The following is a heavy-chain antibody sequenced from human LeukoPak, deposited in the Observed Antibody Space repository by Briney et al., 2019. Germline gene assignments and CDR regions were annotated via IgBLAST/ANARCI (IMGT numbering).Heavy chain of an antibody. CDR1: GGTFSSYA. D-gene: IGHD3-3*01. J-gene: IGHJ5*02. Sequence: SVKVSCKASGGTFSSYAISWVRQAPGQGLEWMGGIIPIFGTANYAQKFQGRVTITADESTSTAYMELSSLRSEDTAVYYCAGYYDFWSGYSAGSRTYNWFDPWGQGTLVTVSS. CDR2: IIPIFGTA. CDR3: AGYYDFWSGYSAGSRTYNWFDP. V-gene: IGHV1-69*13.